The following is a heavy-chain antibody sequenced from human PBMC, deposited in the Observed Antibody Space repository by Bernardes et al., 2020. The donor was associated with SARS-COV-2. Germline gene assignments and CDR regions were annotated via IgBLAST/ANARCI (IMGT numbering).Heavy chain of an antibody. Sequence: GGSLRLSCSASGFTFSTSAMHWVRQPPGKGLQYVSAIKSNGGSTYYADSVKGRFTISRDNSKNTLYLQMSSLRAEDTAVYYCVTRDCTTTSCSLDYWGQGILVTVSS. CDR1: GFTFSTSA. V-gene: IGHV3-64D*08. J-gene: IGHJ4*02. CDR2: IKSNGGST. CDR3: VTRDCTTTSCSLDY. D-gene: IGHD2-2*01.